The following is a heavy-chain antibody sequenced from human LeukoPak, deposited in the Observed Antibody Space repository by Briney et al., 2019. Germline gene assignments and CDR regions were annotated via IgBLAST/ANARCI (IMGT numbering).Heavy chain of an antibody. D-gene: IGHD4-11*01. CDR1: GYTFTNYG. CDR2: ISAYNGYT. Sequence: ASVKVSCKASGYTFTNYGVSWVRQAPGQGLEWMGWISAYNGYTNYAQKFQFRVTMTTDTSTSTAYMELRSLTSDDTAVYYCARDKAVTTVLTQYFQHWGQGTLVTVSS. V-gene: IGHV1-18*01. J-gene: IGHJ1*01. CDR3: ARDKAVTTVLTQYFQH.